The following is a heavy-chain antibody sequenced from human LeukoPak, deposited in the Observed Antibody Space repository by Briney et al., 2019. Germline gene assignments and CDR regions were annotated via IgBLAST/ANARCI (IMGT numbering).Heavy chain of an antibody. CDR1: GGSISIYY. D-gene: IGHD3-22*01. J-gene: IGHJ6*03. V-gene: IGHV4-4*07. Sequence: SETLSLTCSVSGGSISIYYWSWIRQPAGKGLEWIGHIYTSGSTNYNPSLKSRVTMSVDTSKNQFSLKLSSVTAADTAVYYCAREIYYDSSDYYYMDVWGKGTTVTISS. CDR3: AREIYYDSSDYYYMDV. CDR2: IYTSGST.